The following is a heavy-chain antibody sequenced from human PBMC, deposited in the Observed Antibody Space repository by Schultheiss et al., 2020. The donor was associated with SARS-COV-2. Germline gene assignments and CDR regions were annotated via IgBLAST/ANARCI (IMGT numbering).Heavy chain of an antibody. D-gene: IGHD2-2*01. Sequence: GGSLRLSCAASGFTFSSYSMNWVRQAPGKGLEWVSYISSSSSTIYYADSVKGRFTISRDNAKNSLYLQMNSLRAEYTAVYYCARGVYCSSTSCSLDDAFDIWGQGTMVTVSS. CDR1: GFTFSSYS. V-gene: IGHV3-48*04. CDR3: ARGVYCSSTSCSLDDAFDI. J-gene: IGHJ3*02. CDR2: ISSSSSTI.